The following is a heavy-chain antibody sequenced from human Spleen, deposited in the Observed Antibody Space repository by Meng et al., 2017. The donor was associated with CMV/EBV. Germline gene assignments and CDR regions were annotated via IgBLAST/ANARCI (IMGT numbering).Heavy chain of an antibody. D-gene: IGHD3-3*01. Sequence: ASVKVSCKASGYTFTGYYIHWVRQVPGGRLEWMGWINTNTGGTDSAQMFEGRVTMTRDTSITTAYMELSSLSSDDTAVYYCARGPPIIFGVVISGSWGQGTEVTVSS. CDR3: ARGPPIIFGVVISGS. J-gene: IGHJ5*02. V-gene: IGHV1-2*02. CDR2: INTNTGGT. CDR1: GYTFTGYY.